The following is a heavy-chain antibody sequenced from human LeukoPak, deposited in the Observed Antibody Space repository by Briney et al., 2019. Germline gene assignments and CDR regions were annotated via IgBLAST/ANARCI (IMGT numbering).Heavy chain of an antibody. V-gene: IGHV4-4*07. J-gene: IGHJ6*03. CDR3: ARMRPYDSTGYSPGHYMDV. Sequence: PSETLSLTCSVSGGSMYSNYWSWIRQTAGKGLEWIGRFYVGVGANYNHSFKSRVTMSVDTSKNQLVLKLSAVTAADTAVYYCARMRPYDSTGYSPGHYMDVWGKGTTVTVYS. CDR2: FYVGVGA. D-gene: IGHD3-22*01. CDR1: GGSMYSNY.